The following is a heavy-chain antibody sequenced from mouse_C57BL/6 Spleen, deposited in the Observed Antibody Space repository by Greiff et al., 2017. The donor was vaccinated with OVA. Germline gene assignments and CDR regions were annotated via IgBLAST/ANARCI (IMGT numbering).Heavy chain of an antibody. D-gene: IGHD4-1*01. CDR3: ARRGLGRGAMDY. CDR2: INPGSGGT. V-gene: IGHV1-54*01. J-gene: IGHJ4*01. Sequence: VQLQESGAELVRPGTSVKVSCKASGYAFTNYLIEWVKQRPGQGLEWIGVINPGSGGTNYNEKFKGKATLTADKSSSTAYMQLSSLTSEDSAVYCCARRGLGRGAMDYWGQGTSVTVSS. CDR1: GYAFTNYL.